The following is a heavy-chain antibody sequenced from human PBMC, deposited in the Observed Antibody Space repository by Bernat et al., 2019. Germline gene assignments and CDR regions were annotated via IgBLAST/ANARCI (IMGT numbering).Heavy chain of an antibody. CDR3: ARQPDTANFDY. D-gene: IGHD5-18*01. V-gene: IGHV4-39*01. CDR2: TYYSGST. Sequence: QLQLQESGPGLVKPSGTLSLPCTVSGGSIGRSSSYWGWIRQPPGRGLEWIGSTYYSGSTYYNPSLKSRVTISVDTSKNQFSLKLSSVTAADTAVYYCARQPDTANFDYWGQGTLVTVSS. J-gene: IGHJ4*02. CDR1: GGSIGRSSSY.